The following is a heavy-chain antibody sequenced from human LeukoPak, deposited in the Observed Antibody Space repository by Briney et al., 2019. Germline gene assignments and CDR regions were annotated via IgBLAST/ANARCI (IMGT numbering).Heavy chain of an antibody. V-gene: IGHV6-1*01. D-gene: IGHD2/OR15-2a*01. J-gene: IGHJ4*02. CDR3: VRDNSVIRGFDY. CDR1: GDSVSSNSAA. Sequence: SQTLSLTCVISGDSVSSNSAAWNWIRLSPSRGLEWLGRTYYRSKWYNGYAVSVKGRITINPDTSNNQFSLHLNSVTPEDTTVYYCVRDNSVIRGFDYWGQGTLVTVSS. CDR2: TYYRSKWYN.